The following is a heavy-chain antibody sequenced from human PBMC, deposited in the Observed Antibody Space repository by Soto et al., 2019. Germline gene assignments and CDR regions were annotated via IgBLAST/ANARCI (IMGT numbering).Heavy chain of an antibody. Sequence: QVQLQESGPGLVKPSGTLSLTCAVSGGSISSSNWWSWVRQPPGKGLEWIGDIYHSGNTNYNPSLKRRVTRAVDKPRNQFSLKLSTVTAADTAVYYCARRWGEGRVDYWGQGTLVTVSS. J-gene: IGHJ4*02. CDR3: ARRWGEGRVDY. CDR1: GGSISSSNW. V-gene: IGHV4-4*02. CDR2: IYHSGNT. D-gene: IGHD3-10*01.